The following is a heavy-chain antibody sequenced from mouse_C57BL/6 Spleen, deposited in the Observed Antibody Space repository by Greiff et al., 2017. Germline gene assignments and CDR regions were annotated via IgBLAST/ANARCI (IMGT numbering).Heavy chain of an antibody. CDR2: IHPNSGST. J-gene: IGHJ4*01. CDR3: ARSGSIYAMDY. CDR1: GYTFTSYW. V-gene: IGHV1-64*01. D-gene: IGHD2-10*02. Sequence: QVQLQQPGAELVKPGASVKLSCKASGYTFTSYWMHWVKQRPGQGLEWIGMIHPNSGSTNYNEKFNSKATLTVDKSSSTAYMQLSSLTSEDSAVYYCARSGSIYAMDYWGQGTSVTVSS.